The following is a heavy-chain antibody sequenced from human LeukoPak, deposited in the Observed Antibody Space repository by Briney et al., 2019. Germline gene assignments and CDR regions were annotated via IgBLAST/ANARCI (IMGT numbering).Heavy chain of an antibody. Sequence: ASVKVSCKASGYTFTGYYMHWVRQAPGQGLEWMGRINPNSGNTGYAQKFQGRVTITRNTSISTAYMELSSLRSEDTAVYYCARGNGYDFWSGYSLPYFDYWGQGTLVTVSS. V-gene: IGHV1-8*03. CDR2: INPNSGNT. J-gene: IGHJ4*02. CDR3: ARGNGYDFWSGYSLPYFDY. CDR1: GYTFTGYY. D-gene: IGHD3-3*01.